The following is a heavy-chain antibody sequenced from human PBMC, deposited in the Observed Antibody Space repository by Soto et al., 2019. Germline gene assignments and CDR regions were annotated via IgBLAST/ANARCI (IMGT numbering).Heavy chain of an antibody. V-gene: IGHV3-9*01. D-gene: IGHD2-8*02. CDR1: GFTFGDYA. CDR2: IAMNTGSI. J-gene: IGHJ3*01. Sequence: EVKLVESGGGLVQPGRSLRLSCAASGFTFGDYAMHWVRQAPGKGLEWVSGIAMNTGSIGYADSVLGRFTISRDNEKSSLTLQMNSLRPEDTAAYFCAKDIFLRGLYGTGGLALWGQGTMVTVSS. CDR3: AKDIFLRGLYGTGGLAL.